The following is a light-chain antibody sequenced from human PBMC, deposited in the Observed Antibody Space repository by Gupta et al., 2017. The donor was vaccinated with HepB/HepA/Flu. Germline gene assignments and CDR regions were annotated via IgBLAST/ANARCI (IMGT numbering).Light chain of an antibody. Sequence: SALTQPPSASGSPGQSVTISCTGTSSDVGGYNHVSWYQQHPGTAPKLIIFEVNQRPSGVPDRFSGSKSGNTASLTVSGLQADDEANYYCSSYAGSNNVVFGGGTKLTVL. CDR1: SSDVGGYNH. CDR2: EVN. CDR3: SSYAGSNNVV. V-gene: IGLV2-8*01. J-gene: IGLJ2*01.